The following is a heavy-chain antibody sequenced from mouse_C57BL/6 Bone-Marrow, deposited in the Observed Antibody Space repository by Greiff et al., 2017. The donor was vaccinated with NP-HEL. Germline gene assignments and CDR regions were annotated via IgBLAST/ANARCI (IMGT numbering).Heavy chain of an antibody. CDR2: IDPENGDT. CDR1: GFNIKDDY. CDR3: TTTTVDLVDY. D-gene: IGHD1-1*01. J-gene: IGHJ4*01. V-gene: IGHV14-4*01. Sequence: EVKLVESGAELVRPGASVKLSCTASGFNIKDDYMHWVKQRPEQGLEWIGWIDPENGDTEYASKFQGKATITADTSSNTAYLQLSSLTSEDTAVYYCTTTTVDLVDYWGQGTSVTVSS.